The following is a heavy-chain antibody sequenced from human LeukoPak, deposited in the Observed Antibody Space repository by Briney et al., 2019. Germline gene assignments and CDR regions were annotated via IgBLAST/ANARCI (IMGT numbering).Heavy chain of an antibody. CDR1: GGSISSYY. CDR2: IYYSGNT. J-gene: IGHJ3*02. D-gene: IGHD1-26*01. Sequence: SETLSLTCTVSGGSISSYYWSWTRQPPGKGLEWIGYIYYSGNTNYNPSLKSRVTISVDTSKNQFSLKLSSVTAADTAVYYCARVGAGAFDIWGQGTMVTVSS. CDR3: ARVGAGAFDI. V-gene: IGHV4-59*01.